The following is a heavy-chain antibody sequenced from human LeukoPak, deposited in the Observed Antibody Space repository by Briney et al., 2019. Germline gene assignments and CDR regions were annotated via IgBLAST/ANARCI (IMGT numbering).Heavy chain of an antibody. CDR3: ARSYYDSSGYYYPDFDY. CDR1: GYSFTAYY. Sequence: ASVKVSCKASGYSFTAYYMHWVRQAPGQGLEWMGWINPNSGGTNYAQKFQGRVTMTRDTSISTAYMELSRLRSDDTAVYYCARSYYDSSGYYYPDFDYWGQGTLVTVSS. D-gene: IGHD3-22*01. J-gene: IGHJ4*02. CDR2: INPNSGGT. V-gene: IGHV1-2*02.